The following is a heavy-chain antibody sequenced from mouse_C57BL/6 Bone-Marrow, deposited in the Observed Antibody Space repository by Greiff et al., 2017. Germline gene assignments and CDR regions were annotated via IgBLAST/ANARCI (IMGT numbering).Heavy chain of an antibody. CDR3: AREGYWDYSNYGYYAMDY. Sequence: QVQLQQSGAELAKPGASVKLSCKASGYTFTSYWMHWVKQRPGQGLEWIGYINPSSGYTKYNQKFKDKATLTADKSSSTAYMQLSSLTYEDSAVYYCAREGYWDYSNYGYYAMDYWGQGTSVTVSS. CDR2: INPSSGYT. D-gene: IGHD2-5*01. CDR1: GYTFTSYW. V-gene: IGHV1-7*01. J-gene: IGHJ4*01.